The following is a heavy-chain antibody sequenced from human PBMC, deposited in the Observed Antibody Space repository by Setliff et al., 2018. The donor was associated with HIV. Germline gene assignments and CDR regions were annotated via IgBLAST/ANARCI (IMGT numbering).Heavy chain of an antibody. Sequence: PSETLSLTCAVSGYSISSGYYWGWIRQPPGKGLEWIGSIYHSGSTYYNPSLKSRVTISVDTSKNRFSLNLSPVTAADTAVYYCARQFTVQWLVSTYGMDVWGQGTTVTVSS. CDR2: IYHSGST. J-gene: IGHJ6*02. CDR1: GYSISSGYY. V-gene: IGHV4-38-2*01. CDR3: ARQFTVQWLVSTYGMDV. D-gene: IGHD6-19*01.